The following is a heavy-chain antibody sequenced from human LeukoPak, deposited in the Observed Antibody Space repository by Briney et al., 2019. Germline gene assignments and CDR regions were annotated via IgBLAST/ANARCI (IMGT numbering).Heavy chain of an antibody. CDR2: FYPGDSDT. J-gene: IGHJ4*02. Sequence: GESLKISCKGSGYSFTSYWIGWVRQMPGKGLDWMGIFYPGDSDTRYSPSFQGQVTISADKSISTAYLQWSSLKASDTAMYYCARLRYYDSSQLYYFDYWGQGTLVTVSS. CDR3: ARLRYYDSSQLYYFDY. CDR1: GYSFTSYW. V-gene: IGHV5-51*01. D-gene: IGHD3-22*01.